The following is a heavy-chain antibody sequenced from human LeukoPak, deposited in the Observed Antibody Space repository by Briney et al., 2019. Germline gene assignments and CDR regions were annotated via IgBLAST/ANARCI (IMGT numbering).Heavy chain of an antibody. D-gene: IGHD3-10*01. V-gene: IGHV3-11*01. Sequence: GGSLRLSCAASEFVFSDYYMRWMREAPGKGLEGVAYISDSGSTIYYADSVKGRFTISRDNAKNSLYLQMSSLRAEDTAVYYCAREMEGDYGSGTFFDHWGQGNMVTVSS. CDR1: EFVFSDYY. J-gene: IGHJ4*02. CDR3: AREMEGDYGSGTFFDH. CDR2: ISDSGSTI.